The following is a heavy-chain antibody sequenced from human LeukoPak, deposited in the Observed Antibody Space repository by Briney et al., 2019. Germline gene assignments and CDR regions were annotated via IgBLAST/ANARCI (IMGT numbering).Heavy chain of an antibody. Sequence: GESLKISCKGSGYSFTSYWIGWVRQMPGKGLEWMAIIYPGDSDTRYSPSFQGQVTISADKSISTAYLQWSSLKASDTAMYYCARQLSYDYGDYDAFDIWGQGTMVTVSS. CDR3: ARQLSYDYGDYDAFDI. CDR2: IYPGDSDT. V-gene: IGHV5-51*01. D-gene: IGHD4-17*01. CDR1: GYSFTSYW. J-gene: IGHJ3*02.